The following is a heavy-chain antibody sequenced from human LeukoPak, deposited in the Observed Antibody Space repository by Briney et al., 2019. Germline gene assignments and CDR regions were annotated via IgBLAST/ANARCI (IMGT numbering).Heavy chain of an antibody. CDR1: GYSFTSYW. CDR2: IYPGDSDT. D-gene: IGHD3-22*01. V-gene: IGHV5-51*01. J-gene: IGHJ4*02. CDR3: ARRTFYDSSGYYYFDY. Sequence: GESLKISCKGSGYSFTSYWIGWVRQMPGKGLEWMGIIYPGDSDTRYSPSIQGQVTISADKSISTAYLQWSSLKASDTAMYYCARRTFYDSSGYYYFDYWGQGALVTVSS.